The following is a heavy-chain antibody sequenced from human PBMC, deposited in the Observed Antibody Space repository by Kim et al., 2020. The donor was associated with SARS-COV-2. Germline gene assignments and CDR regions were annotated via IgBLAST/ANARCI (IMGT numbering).Heavy chain of an antibody. CDR3: ATTKTYYYDSSGYYLY. Sequence: GESLKISCKGSGYSFTSYWISWVRQMPGKGLEWMGRIDPSDSYTNYSPSFQGHVTISADKSISTAYLQWSSLKASDTAMYYCATTKTYYYDSSGYYLYWGQGTLVTVSS. CDR1: GYSFTSYW. CDR2: IDPSDSYT. D-gene: IGHD3-22*01. V-gene: IGHV5-10-1*01. J-gene: IGHJ4*02.